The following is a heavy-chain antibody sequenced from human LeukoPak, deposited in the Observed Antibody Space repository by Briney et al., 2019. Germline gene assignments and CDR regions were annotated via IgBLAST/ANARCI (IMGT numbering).Heavy chain of an antibody. J-gene: IGHJ4*02. Sequence: PSETLSLTCTVSGGSISSYYWSWIRQPPGKGLEWIGYIYYSGSTNYNPSLKSRVTISVDTSKNQFSLKLSSVTAADTAVYYCARDDGAVGYFGYWGQGTLVTVSS. CDR2: IYYSGST. V-gene: IGHV4-59*01. CDR3: ARDDGAVGYFGY. CDR1: GGSISSYY. D-gene: IGHD2-2*03.